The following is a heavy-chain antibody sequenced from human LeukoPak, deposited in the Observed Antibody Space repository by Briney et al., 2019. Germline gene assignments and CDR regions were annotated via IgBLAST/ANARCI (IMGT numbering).Heavy chain of an antibody. Sequence: SETLSLTCAVYGGSFSGYYWSWIRQPPGKGLEWIGEINHSGSTNYNPSLKSRVTISVDTSKNQFSLKLSSVTAADTAVYYCARDSPPAYCSGGSCYFDYWGQGTLVTVSS. CDR2: INHSGST. CDR3: ARDSPPAYCSGGSCYFDY. V-gene: IGHV4-34*01. J-gene: IGHJ4*02. D-gene: IGHD2-15*01. CDR1: GGSFSGYY.